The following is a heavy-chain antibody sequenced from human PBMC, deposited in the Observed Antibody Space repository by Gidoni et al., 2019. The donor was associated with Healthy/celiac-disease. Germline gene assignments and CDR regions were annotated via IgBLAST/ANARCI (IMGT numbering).Heavy chain of an antibody. J-gene: IGHJ5*02. V-gene: IGHV4-59*01. CDR3: ARGIRGGYCSGGSCYSSLGWFDP. CDR2: IYYRGST. Sequence: QVQLQESGPGLVKPSETLSLTCTIPGGSISSSYWSCIRQPPGKGLEWIGYIYYRGSTNYNPSLKGRVTISVDTSKNQFALKLSSVTAADTAVYYCARGIRGGYCSGGSCYSSLGWFDPWGQGTLVTVSS. CDR1: GGSISSSY. D-gene: IGHD2-15*01.